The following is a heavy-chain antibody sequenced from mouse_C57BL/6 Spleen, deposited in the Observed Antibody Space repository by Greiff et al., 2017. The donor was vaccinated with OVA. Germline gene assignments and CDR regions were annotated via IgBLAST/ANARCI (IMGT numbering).Heavy chain of an antibody. V-gene: IGHV1-64*01. Sequence: VQLQQPGAELVKPGASVKLSCKASGYTFTSYWMHWVKQRPGQGLEWIGMIHPNSGSTNYNEKFKSKATLTVDKSSSTAYMQLSSLTSEDSAVYYCAIYGSSPGYFDYWGQGTTLTVSS. J-gene: IGHJ2*01. CDR1: GYTFTSYW. D-gene: IGHD1-1*01. CDR3: AIYGSSPGYFDY. CDR2: IHPNSGST.